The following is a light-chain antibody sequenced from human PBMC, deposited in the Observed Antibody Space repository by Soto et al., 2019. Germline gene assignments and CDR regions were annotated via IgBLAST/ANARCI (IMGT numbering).Light chain of an antibody. CDR2: GAS. Sequence: EIVLTQSPATLSLSPGERATLSCRASQSVSTSLAWYKQKPGQAPRLLIYGASTRAAGIPARFSDSGSGTDFTLTISSLQSEDLAVYYCHQYKNWRTFGQGTKVDIK. V-gene: IGKV3-15*01. J-gene: IGKJ1*01. CDR3: HQYKNWRT. CDR1: QSVSTS.